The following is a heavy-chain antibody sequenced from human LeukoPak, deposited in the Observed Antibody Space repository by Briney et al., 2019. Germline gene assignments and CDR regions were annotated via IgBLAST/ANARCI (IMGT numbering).Heavy chain of an antibody. CDR1: GYTFTSYY. Sequence: GASVKVSCKASGYTFTSYYMHWVRQAPGQGLEWMGWINPNSGGTNYAQKFQGRVTMTRDTSISTAYMELSRLRSDDTAVYYCARDARYSSGWYYFDYWGQGTLVTVSS. V-gene: IGHV1-2*02. CDR3: ARDARYSSGWYYFDY. D-gene: IGHD6-19*01. CDR2: INPNSGGT. J-gene: IGHJ4*02.